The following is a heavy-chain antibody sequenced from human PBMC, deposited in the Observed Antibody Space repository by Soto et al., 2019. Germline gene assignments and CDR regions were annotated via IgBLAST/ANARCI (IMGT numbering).Heavy chain of an antibody. V-gene: IGHV3-7*01. CDR3: ARDDGDYVEGSFDY. J-gene: IGHJ4*02. Sequence: PGGSLRLSCAASGFTFSSYWMSWVRQAPGKGLEWVANIKQDGSEKYYVDSVKGRFTISRDNAKNSLYLQMNSLRAEDTAVYYCARDDGDYVEGSFDYWGQGTLVTVSS. CDR1: GFTFSSYW. D-gene: IGHD4-17*01. CDR2: IKQDGSEK.